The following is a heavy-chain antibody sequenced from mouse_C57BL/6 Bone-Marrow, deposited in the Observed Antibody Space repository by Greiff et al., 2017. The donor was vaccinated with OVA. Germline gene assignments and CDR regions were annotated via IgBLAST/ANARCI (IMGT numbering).Heavy chain of an antibody. CDR3: AREGSYWYFDV. J-gene: IGHJ1*03. CDR1: GYAFSSYW. D-gene: IGHD1-1*01. V-gene: IGHV1-80*01. CDR2: IYPGDGDT. Sequence: VKLMESGAELVKPGASVKISCKASGYAFSSYWMNWVKQRPGKGLEWIGQIYPGDGDTNYNGKFKGKATLTADKSSSTAYMQLSSLTSEGSAVYFCAREGSYWYFDVWGTGTTVTVSS.